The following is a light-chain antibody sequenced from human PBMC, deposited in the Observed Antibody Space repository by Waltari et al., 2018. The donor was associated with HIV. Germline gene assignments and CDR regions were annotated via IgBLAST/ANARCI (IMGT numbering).Light chain of an antibody. J-gene: IGLJ2*01. CDR3: QGWDESNEQVV. V-gene: IGLV3-21*02. CDR2: DDS. CDR1: NIAGRK. Sequence: YVLTQPPSVSVAPGQTARITGGGDNIAGRKVHWYQRRPGQVPGLVVLDDSDRPSGIPERFSGSISGNTATLISSRVEDGEEAVYYCQGWDESNEQVVFGGGNKLNVL.